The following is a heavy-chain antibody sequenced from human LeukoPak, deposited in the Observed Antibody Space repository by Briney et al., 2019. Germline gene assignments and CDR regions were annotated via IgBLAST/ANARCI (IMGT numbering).Heavy chain of an antibody. Sequence: SETLSLTCAVSGGSISSSNWWSWVRQPPGKGLEWIGEIYHSGSTNYNPSLKSRVTISVDKSKNQFSLKLSSVTAADTAVYYCASSYPLEVVVAAWWGQGTLVTVSS. CDR1: GGSISSSNW. CDR3: ASSYPLEVVVAAW. V-gene: IGHV4-4*02. D-gene: IGHD2-15*01. CDR2: IYHSGST. J-gene: IGHJ4*02.